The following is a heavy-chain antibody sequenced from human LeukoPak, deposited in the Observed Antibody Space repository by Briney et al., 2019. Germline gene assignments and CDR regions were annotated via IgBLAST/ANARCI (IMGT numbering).Heavy chain of an antibody. CDR1: GYTFTSYD. D-gene: IGHD2-15*01. Sequence: ASVKVSCKASGYTFTSYDVNWVRQATGQGLEWMGWVNPNSGHAGYAQKFQGRVTMTTNTSISTAYMELSSLRSEDTAVYYCARGAPGSYCSGGSCPYFDYWGQGTLVSVSS. CDR2: VNPNSGHA. J-gene: IGHJ4*02. V-gene: IGHV1-8*01. CDR3: ARGAPGSYCSGGSCPYFDY.